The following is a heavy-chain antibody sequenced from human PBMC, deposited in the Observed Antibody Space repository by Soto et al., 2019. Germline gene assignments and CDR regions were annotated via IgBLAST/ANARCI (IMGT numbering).Heavy chain of an antibody. Sequence: QVQLQESGPGLVKPSQTLSLTCTVSGGSISSGGYYWSWIRQHPGKGLEWIGYIYYSGNTYYNPSLKSRVTISIDTSKNQFSLKLNSVTAADTAVYFCARVGPSYYTSGGYYKVVRSNWFDPWGQGTLVTVSS. CDR3: ARVGPSYYTSGGYYKVVRSNWFDP. J-gene: IGHJ5*02. CDR2: IYYSGNT. D-gene: IGHD3-10*01. V-gene: IGHV4-31*03. CDR1: GGSISSGGYY.